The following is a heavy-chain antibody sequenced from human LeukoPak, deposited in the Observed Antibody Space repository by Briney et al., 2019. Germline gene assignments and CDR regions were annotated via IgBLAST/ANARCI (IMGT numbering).Heavy chain of an antibody. D-gene: IGHD4-23*01. CDR3: ARFHGGNSEDAFDI. CDR1: GGSISSGDYY. V-gene: IGHV4-30-4*01. Sequence: SETLSLTCTVSGGSISSGDYYWSWIRQPPGKGLEWIGYNYYSGSTYYNPSLKSRVTISVDTSKNQFSLKLSSVTAADTAVYYCARFHGGNSEDAFDIWGQGTMVTVSS. CDR2: NYYSGST. J-gene: IGHJ3*02.